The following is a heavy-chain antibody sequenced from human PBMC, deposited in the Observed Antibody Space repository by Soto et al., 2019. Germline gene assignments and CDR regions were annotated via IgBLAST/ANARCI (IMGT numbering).Heavy chain of an antibody. J-gene: IGHJ3*02. CDR3: AKGGRWHESNSFRLNGDAFDI. CDR1: GFTFSNYG. Sequence: GGSLRLSCAASGFTFSNYGMSWVRQAPGKGLEWVTVISNSGDSRNYADSVKGRFTISRDNSKNTLFLQMNSLRADDTAVYYCAKGGRWHESNSFRLNGDAFDIWGQGTMVTVSS. V-gene: IGHV3-23*01. D-gene: IGHD3-9*01. CDR2: ISNSGDSR.